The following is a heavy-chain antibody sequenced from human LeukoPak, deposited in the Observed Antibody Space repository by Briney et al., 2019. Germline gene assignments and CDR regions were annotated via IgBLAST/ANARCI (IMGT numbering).Heavy chain of an antibody. D-gene: IGHD6-13*01. CDR2: INHSGST. Sequence: PSETLSLTCAVYGGSFSGYYWSWIRQPPGKGLEWIGEINHSGSTNYNPSLKSRVTISVDTSKNQFPLKLSSVTAADTAVYYCARVDSSSWYFDYWGQGTLVTVSS. J-gene: IGHJ4*02. CDR1: GGSFSGYY. CDR3: ARVDSSSWYFDY. V-gene: IGHV4-34*01.